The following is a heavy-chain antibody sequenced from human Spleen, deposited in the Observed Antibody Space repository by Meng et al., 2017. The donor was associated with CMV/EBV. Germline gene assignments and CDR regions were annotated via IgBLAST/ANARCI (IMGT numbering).Heavy chain of an antibody. J-gene: IGHJ4*02. CDR3: AREGVAVAGERYYFDY. V-gene: IGHV3-53*01. CDR2: IYSGGST. D-gene: IGHD6-19*01. CDR1: GFTFSSYW. Sequence: GGSLRLSCVASGFTFSSYWMSWVRQAPGKGLEWVSVIYSGGSTYYADSVKGRFTISRDNSKNTLYLQMNSLRAEDTAVYYCAREGVAVAGERYYFDYWGQGTLVTVSS.